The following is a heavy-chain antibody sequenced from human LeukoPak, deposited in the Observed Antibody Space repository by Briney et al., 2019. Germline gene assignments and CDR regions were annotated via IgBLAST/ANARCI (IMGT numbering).Heavy chain of an antibody. Sequence: VASVKVSCKASGGTFSSYTISWVRQAPGQGLEWMGGIIPIFGTANYAQKFQGRVTITTDESTSTAYMELSSLRSEDTAVYYCARVVLSSGWFTDYWGQGTLVTVSS. D-gene: IGHD6-19*01. CDR3: ARVVLSSGWFTDY. CDR1: GGTFSSYT. J-gene: IGHJ4*02. V-gene: IGHV1-69*05. CDR2: IIPIFGTA.